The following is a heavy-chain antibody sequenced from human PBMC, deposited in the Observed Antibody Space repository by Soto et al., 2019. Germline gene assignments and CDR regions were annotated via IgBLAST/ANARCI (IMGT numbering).Heavy chain of an antibody. CDR2: IYWNDNE. CDR3: ARSVLHRWQGSGYYGADS. J-gene: IGHJ4*02. Sequence: QITLKESGPTLVKPTQTLTLTCSFTGFSLTTTDMGVGWIRQPPGKALEWLALIYWNDNEHYSPSLKSRLTXXKXXSKNQVVLTMTDLDPMDTATYYCARSVLHRWQGSGYYGADSWGQGTLVTVSS. V-gene: IGHV2-5*01. CDR1: GFSLTTTDMG. D-gene: IGHD5-12*01.